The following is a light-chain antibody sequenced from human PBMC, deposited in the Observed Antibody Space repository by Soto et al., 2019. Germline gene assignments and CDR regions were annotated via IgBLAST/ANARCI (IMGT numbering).Light chain of an antibody. CDR3: QQYDGSPRT. CDR1: QSVSSSY. J-gene: IGKJ1*01. V-gene: IGKV3-20*01. Sequence: IVLTQSPGPLSLSPGERATLSCRASQSVSSSYLAWYQQKPGQAPRLLIYDASSRAAGIPDRFSGSGSGTDFTLTITRLEPEDFAVYHCQQYDGSPRTFGQGTKVDI. CDR2: DAS.